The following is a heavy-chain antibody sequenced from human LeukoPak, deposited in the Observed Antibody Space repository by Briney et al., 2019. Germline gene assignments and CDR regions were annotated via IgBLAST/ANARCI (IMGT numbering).Heavy chain of an antibody. Sequence: PGGSLRLSCAASGFTFSTYAMNWVRQAPGKGLEWVSVIYSGGSTYYADSVKGRFTNSRDNSKNTLYLQMNSLRAEDTAVYYCARRYGDYERYWGQGTLVTVSS. CDR3: ARRYGDYERY. J-gene: IGHJ4*02. V-gene: IGHV3-66*01. CDR1: GFTFSTYA. CDR2: IYSGGST. D-gene: IGHD4-17*01.